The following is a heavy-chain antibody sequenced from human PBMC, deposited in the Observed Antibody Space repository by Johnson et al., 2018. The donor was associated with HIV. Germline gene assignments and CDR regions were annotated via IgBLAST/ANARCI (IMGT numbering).Heavy chain of an antibody. Sequence: VQLVESGGGLVRPGGSLRLSCAASGFTFDDYGMSWVRQGPGKGLEWVSGINWNGGSTGYADSVKGRFTISRDNAKNSLYLQMNSLRAEDTALYYCARGGYSSSPYAFDIWGQGTMVTVSS. V-gene: IGHV3-20*04. CDR2: INWNGGST. J-gene: IGHJ3*02. D-gene: IGHD6-6*01. CDR1: GFTFDDYG. CDR3: ARGGYSSSPYAFDI.